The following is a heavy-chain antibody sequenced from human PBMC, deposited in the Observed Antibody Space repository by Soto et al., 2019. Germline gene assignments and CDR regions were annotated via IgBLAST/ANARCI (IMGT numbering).Heavy chain of an antibody. CDR3: ARRYGSAFDY. J-gene: IGHJ4*02. V-gene: IGHV4-59*08. D-gene: IGHD6-25*01. CDR1: GGSISSYY. CDR2: IYYSGST. Sequence: PSETLSLTCTVSGGSISSYYWSWIRQPPGKGLEWIGYIYYSGSTNYNPSLKSRVTISVDTSKNQFSLKLSSVTAADTAVYYCARRYGSAFDYWGQGTLVTVSS.